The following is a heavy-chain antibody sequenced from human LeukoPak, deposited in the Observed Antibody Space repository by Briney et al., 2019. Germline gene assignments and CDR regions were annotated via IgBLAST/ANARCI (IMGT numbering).Heavy chain of an antibody. D-gene: IGHD3-10*01. CDR3: ARALSSGSYVWFDS. CDR1: GGSISTYY. CDR2: VHHSGNT. V-gene: IGHV4-59*01. J-gene: IGHJ5*01. Sequence: SETLSLTCTVSGGSISTYYWSWIRQPPGKGLEWIGYVHHSGNTNYNPSLKSRVTISVDTSKNQFSLKLNSVTAADTAVYYCARALSSGSYVWFDSWGQGTLITVSS.